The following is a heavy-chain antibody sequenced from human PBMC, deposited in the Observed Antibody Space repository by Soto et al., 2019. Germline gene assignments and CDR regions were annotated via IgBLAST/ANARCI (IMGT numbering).Heavy chain of an antibody. CDR1: GYTFTSYY. CDR3: ARSREISSGYSSSWSLDY. Sequence: QVQLVQSGAEVKKPGASVKVSCKASGYTFTSYYMHWVRQAPGQGLEWMGIINPSGGSTSYAQKXQGRVTMTRDXXTXTXXMELSSLRSEDTAVYYCARSREISSGYSSSWSLDYWGQGTLVTVSS. D-gene: IGHD6-13*01. J-gene: IGHJ4*02. CDR2: INPSGGST. V-gene: IGHV1-46*01.